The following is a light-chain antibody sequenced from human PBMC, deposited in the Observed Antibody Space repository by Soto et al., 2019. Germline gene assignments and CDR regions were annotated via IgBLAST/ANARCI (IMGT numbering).Light chain of an antibody. J-gene: IGKJ1*01. V-gene: IGKV3-11*01. CDR3: QKSSKWPPCT. CDR2: DAS. CDR1: QSVGTS. Sequence: EIVLTQSPATLSLSPGERATFSCKASQSVGTSLAWFQQKPSQAPRLLLYDASVRATGIPARFSGSGSWTDLTVTISSLLHEDIEMDYFQKSSKWPPCTFGRGTWVEI.